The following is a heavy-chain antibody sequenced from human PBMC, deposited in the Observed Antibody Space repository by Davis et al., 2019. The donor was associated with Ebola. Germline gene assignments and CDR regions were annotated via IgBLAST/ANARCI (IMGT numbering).Heavy chain of an antibody. V-gene: IGHV3-30*04. CDR2: ISYDGSNK. D-gene: IGHD1-1*01. Sequence: PGGSLRLSCAASGFTFSSYAMHWVRQAPGKGLEWVAVISYDGSNKYYADSVKGRFTISRDNSKNTLYLQMNSLRAEDTAVYYCARDTEGWWNDNAFDIWGQGTMVTVSS. CDR3: ARDTEGWWNDNAFDI. CDR1: GFTFSSYA. J-gene: IGHJ3*02.